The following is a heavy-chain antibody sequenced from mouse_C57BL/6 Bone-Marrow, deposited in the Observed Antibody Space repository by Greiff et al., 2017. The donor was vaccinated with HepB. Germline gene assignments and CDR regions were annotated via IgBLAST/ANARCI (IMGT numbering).Heavy chain of an antibody. CDR2: ISYDGSN. J-gene: IGHJ1*03. Sequence: EVQVVESGPGLVKPSQSLSLTCSVTGYSITSGYYWNWIRQFPGNKLEWMGYISYDGSNNYNPSLKNRISITRDTSKNQFFLKLNSVTTEDTATYYCARDHGSSHWYFDVWGTGTTVTVSS. D-gene: IGHD1-1*01. CDR1: GYSITSGYY. V-gene: IGHV3-6*01. CDR3: ARDHGSSHWYFDV.